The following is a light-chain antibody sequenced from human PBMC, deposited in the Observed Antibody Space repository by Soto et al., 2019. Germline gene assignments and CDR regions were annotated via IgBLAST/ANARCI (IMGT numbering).Light chain of an antibody. J-gene: IGLJ1*01. CDR1: SSDVGSYNL. CDR3: CSYAGSSTLV. V-gene: IGLV2-23*02. Sequence: QPVLTQPASVSGSPGQSITISCPGTSSDVGSYNLVSWYQQHPGKAPKLMIYEVSKRPSGVSNRFSGSKSGNTASLTISGLQAEDEADYYCCSYAGSSTLVFGTGTKVTVL. CDR2: EVS.